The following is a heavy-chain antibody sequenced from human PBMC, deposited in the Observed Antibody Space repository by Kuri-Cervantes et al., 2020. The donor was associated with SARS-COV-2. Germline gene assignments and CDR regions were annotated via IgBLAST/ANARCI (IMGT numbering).Heavy chain of an antibody. CDR1: GGTFSSYA. Sequence: SVKVSCRASGGTFSSYAISWVRQAPGQGLEWMGGIIPIFGTANYAQKFKGRVTITTDESTSTAYMELSSLRSEDTAVYYCARMAGTTTYYYYMDVWGKGTTVTVSS. J-gene: IGHJ6*03. D-gene: IGHD1-7*01. CDR3: ARMAGTTTYYYYMDV. CDR2: IIPIFGTA. V-gene: IGHV1-69*05.